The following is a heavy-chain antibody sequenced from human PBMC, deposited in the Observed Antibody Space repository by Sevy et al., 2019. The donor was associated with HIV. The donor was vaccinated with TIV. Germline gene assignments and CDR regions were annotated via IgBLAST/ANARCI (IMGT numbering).Heavy chain of an antibody. CDR2: IYPGDSDT. CDR1: GYSFTSYW. V-gene: IGHV5-51*01. J-gene: IGHJ4*02. D-gene: IGHD3-3*01. Sequence: GESLKISCKGSGYSFTSYWIGWVRQMPGKGLEWMGIIYPGDSDTRYSPSFEGQVAISADTSINTAYLQWRSLKASDTAMYYCARGVGAFAFFDFWGQGALVTVSS. CDR3: ARGVGAFAFFDF.